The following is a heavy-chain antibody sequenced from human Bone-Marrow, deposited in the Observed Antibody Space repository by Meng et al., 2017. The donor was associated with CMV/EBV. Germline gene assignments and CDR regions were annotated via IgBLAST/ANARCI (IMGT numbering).Heavy chain of an antibody. CDR3: ARRVVGFSACDI. V-gene: IGHV4-39*01. J-gene: IGHJ3*02. CDR1: GGSISSSSYY. D-gene: IGHD1-26*01. CDR2: IYYSGST. Sequence: SETLSLTCIVSGGSISSSSYYWGWIRQPPGKGLEWIGSIYYSGSTYYNPSLKSRVTISVDTSKNQFSLKLSSVTAADTAVYYCARRVVGFSACDIWGQGKMVNVAS.